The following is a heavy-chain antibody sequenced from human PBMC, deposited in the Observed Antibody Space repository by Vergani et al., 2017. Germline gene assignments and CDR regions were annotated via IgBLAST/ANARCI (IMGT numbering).Heavy chain of an antibody. CDR3: ARDRTPAFLPYEDYYFDY. J-gene: IGHJ4*02. CDR2: ISWNSGSI. CDR1: GFTFDDYA. V-gene: IGHV3-9*01. Sequence: EVQLVESGGGLVQPGRSLRLSCAASGFTFDDYAMHWVRQAPGKGLEWVSGISWNSGSIGYADSVKGRFTISRDNAKNSLYLQMNSLRAEDTALYYCARDRTPAFLPYEDYYFDYWGQGTLVTVSS. D-gene: IGHD2/OR15-2a*01.